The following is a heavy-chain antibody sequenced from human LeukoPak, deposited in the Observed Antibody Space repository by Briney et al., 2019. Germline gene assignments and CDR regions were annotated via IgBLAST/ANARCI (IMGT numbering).Heavy chain of an antibody. CDR3: ARDPDYGDYAVWFDP. D-gene: IGHD4-17*01. Sequence: ASVKVSCTVSGYTLTELSMHWVRQAPGKGLEWMGGFDPEDGETIYAQKFQGRVTMTEDTSTDTAYMELSSLRSEDTAVYYCARDPDYGDYAVWFDPWGQGTLVTVSS. CDR2: FDPEDGET. V-gene: IGHV1-24*01. CDR1: GYTLTELS. J-gene: IGHJ5*02.